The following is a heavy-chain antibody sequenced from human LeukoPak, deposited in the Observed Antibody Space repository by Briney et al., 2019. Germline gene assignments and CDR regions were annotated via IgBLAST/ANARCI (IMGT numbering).Heavy chain of an antibody. Sequence: GGSLRLSCAASRFIFNNYAMHWVRQAPGKGLDWVAVISYHGRDQFYADSVKGRFTISRDSSKNTLYLQMNSLRAEDTAVYYCAESSGWYEALFDYWGQGTLVTVSS. CDR3: AESSGWYEALFDY. CDR1: RFIFNNYA. CDR2: ISYHGRDQ. D-gene: IGHD6-19*01. J-gene: IGHJ4*02. V-gene: IGHV3-30*04.